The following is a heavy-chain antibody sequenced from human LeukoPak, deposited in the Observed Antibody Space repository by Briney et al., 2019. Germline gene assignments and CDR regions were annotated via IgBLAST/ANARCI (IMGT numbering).Heavy chain of an antibody. V-gene: IGHV4-38-2*01. Sequence: PSETLSLTCAVSGYSISSGYYWGWIRQPPGKGLEWIGNIYYSGSTYYNPSLKSRVTISVDTSKNQFSLKLSSVTAADTAVYYCAQLLLKVGPWGQGTLVTVSS. CDR3: AQLLLKVGP. CDR1: GYSISSGYY. J-gene: IGHJ5*02. D-gene: IGHD2-2*01. CDR2: IYYSGST.